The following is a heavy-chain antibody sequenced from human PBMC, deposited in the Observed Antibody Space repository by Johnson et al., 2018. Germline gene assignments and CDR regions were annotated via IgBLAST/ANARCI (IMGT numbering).Heavy chain of an antibody. J-gene: IGHJ6*02. CDR2: MWFDGSKK. V-gene: IGHV3-33*08. CDR3: ARGEGHHHYAMDV. D-gene: IGHD1-14*01. CDR1: GFTFSTYV. Sequence: QVQLQESGGGVVQPGRSLRLSCVASGFTFSTYVMNWVRQAPGKGLEWVAVMWFDGSKKYFADSVKGRFTISRENSKNTLYLQMNSLRAEDTAVYYCARGEGHHHYAMDVWGQGTTVTVSS.